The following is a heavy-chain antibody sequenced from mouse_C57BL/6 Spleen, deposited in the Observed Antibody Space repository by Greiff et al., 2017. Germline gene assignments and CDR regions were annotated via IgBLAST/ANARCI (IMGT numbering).Heavy chain of an antibody. Sequence: EVMLVESGGGLVQPGGSMKLSCVASGFTFSNYWMNWVRQSPEKGLEWVAQIRLKSDNYATHYAESVKGRFTISRDDSKSSVYLQMNNLRAEDTGIYYCTGVYGSSWCAYWGQGTLVTVSA. CDR2: IRLKSDNYAT. CDR1: GFTFSNYW. J-gene: IGHJ3*01. V-gene: IGHV6-3*01. D-gene: IGHD1-1*01. CDR3: TGVYGSSWCAY.